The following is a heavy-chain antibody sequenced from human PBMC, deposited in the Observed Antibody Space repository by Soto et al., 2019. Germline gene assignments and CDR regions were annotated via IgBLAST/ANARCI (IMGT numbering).Heavy chain of an antibody. V-gene: IGHV4-39*01. Sequence: PSETLSLTCTVSGGSISSSSYYWGWIRQPPGKGLEWIGSIYYSGSTYYNPSLKSRVTISVDTSKNQFSLKLSSVTAADTAVYYCASYGSLRGERDWFDPWGQGTLVTVSS. CDR1: GGSISSSSYY. CDR3: ASYGSLRGERDWFDP. D-gene: IGHD2-21*01. CDR2: IYYSGST. J-gene: IGHJ5*02.